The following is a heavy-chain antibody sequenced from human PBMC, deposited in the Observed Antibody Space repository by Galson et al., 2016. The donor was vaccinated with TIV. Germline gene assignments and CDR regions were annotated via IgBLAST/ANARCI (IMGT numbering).Heavy chain of an antibody. Sequence: SVKVSCKASGDSFNIYAISWVRQAPGQGLEWMGGIIPIFGEANYAQRFQGRVTISADDATSTAYVELRSLKSDDTAVYYCARGFPAIPASMSGASTWNNWFDPWGQGTLVTVSP. CDR1: GDSFNIYA. CDR2: IIPIFGEA. J-gene: IGHJ5*02. V-gene: IGHV1-69*13. D-gene: IGHD2-2*01. CDR3: ARGFPAIPASMSGASTWNNWFDP.